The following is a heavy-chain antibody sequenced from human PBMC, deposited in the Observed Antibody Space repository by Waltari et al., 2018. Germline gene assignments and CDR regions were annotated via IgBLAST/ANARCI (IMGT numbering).Heavy chain of an antibody. V-gene: IGHV4-39*01. CDR3: ARHRLYVWGVNLYYFDY. Sequence: QLQLQESGPGLVKPSETLSLTCTVSGGSISSSSYYWGWIRQPPGKGLEWIGSIYYSGSTSYNPSLKSLVTISVDTSKNQFSLKLSSVTAADTAVYYCARHRLYVWGVNLYYFDYWGQGTLVTVSS. CDR2: IYYSGST. CDR1: GGSISSSSYY. D-gene: IGHD3-16*01. J-gene: IGHJ4*02.